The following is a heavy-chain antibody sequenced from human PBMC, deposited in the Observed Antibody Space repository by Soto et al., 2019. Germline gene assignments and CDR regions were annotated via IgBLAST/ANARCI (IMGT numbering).Heavy chain of an antibody. CDR1: GFTFEDYT. D-gene: IGHD3-16*01. Sequence: EVQLVESGGDVVQPGGSLRLSCAASGFTFEDYTIHWLRQAPGKALEWVSLISWDGGTTYYTHSVKGRFTISRDNSKNSLYLQMNSLRPEDTALYYCAKDGSQKDDDGNWLGSWGQGTLVTVSS. J-gene: IGHJ5*01. V-gene: IGHV3-43*01. CDR3: AKDGSQKDDDGNWLGS. CDR2: ISWDGGTT.